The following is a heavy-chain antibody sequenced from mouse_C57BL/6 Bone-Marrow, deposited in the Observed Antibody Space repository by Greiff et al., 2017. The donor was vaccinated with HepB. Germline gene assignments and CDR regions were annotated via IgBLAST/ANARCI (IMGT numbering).Heavy chain of an antibody. V-gene: IGHV1-81*01. J-gene: IGHJ3*01. CDR2: IYPRSGNT. Sequence: VQLVESGAELARPGASVKLSCKASGYTFTSYGISWVKQRTGQGLEWIGEIYPRSGNTYYNEKFKGKATLTADKSSSTAYMELRSLTSEDSAVYFCARSSYYGSSPPFAYWGQGTLVTVSA. CDR1: GYTFTSYG. CDR3: ARSSYYGSSPPFAY. D-gene: IGHD1-1*01.